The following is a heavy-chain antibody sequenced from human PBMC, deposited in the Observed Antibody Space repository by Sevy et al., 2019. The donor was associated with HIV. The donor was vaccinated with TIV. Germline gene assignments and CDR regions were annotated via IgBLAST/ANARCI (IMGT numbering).Heavy chain of an antibody. Sequence: GGSLRLSCAASGFTFSDYYMSWIRQAPGKGLEWVSYISSSSSYTNYADSVKGRFTISRDNAKNSLYLQMNSLRAEDTAVYYCARDRGYYDSENGMDVWGQGTTVTVSS. CDR1: GFTFSDYY. CDR2: ISSSSSYT. CDR3: ARDRGYYDSENGMDV. V-gene: IGHV3-11*06. D-gene: IGHD3-22*01. J-gene: IGHJ6*02.